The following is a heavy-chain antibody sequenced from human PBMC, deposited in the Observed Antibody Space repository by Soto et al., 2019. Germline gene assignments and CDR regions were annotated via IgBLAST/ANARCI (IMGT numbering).Heavy chain of an antibody. CDR1: GGSFSDYS. CDR2: INHSGST. Sequence: SETLSLTCAVYGGSFSDYSWTWIRQPPGKGLEWIGEINHSGSTNYNPSLKSRVTISLDTSKNQFSLKLTSVTAADTAVYYCAAPPRYWGQGTLVTVSS. V-gene: IGHV4-34*01. D-gene: IGHD6-6*01. CDR3: AAPPRY. J-gene: IGHJ4*02.